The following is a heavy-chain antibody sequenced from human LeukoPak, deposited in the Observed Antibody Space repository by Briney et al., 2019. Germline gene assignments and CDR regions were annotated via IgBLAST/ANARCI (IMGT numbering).Heavy chain of an antibody. CDR2: ISAYNGNT. J-gene: IGHJ5*02. Sequence: GASVKVSCKASGYTFTSYGISWVRQAPGQGREWMGWISAYNGNTNYAQKLQGRVTMTTDTSTSTAYMELRSLRSDDTAVYYCARDSLVYYYGSGSYEPWGQGTLVTVSS. V-gene: IGHV1-18*01. CDR1: GYTFTSYG. CDR3: ARDSLVYYYGSGSYEP. D-gene: IGHD3-10*01.